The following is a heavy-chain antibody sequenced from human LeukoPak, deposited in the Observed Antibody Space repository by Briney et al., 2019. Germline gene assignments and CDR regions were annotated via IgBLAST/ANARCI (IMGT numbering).Heavy chain of an antibody. J-gene: IGHJ4*02. CDR1: GFTVSTNY. V-gene: IGHV3-53*01. Sequence: GGSLRLSCAASGFTVSTNYMSWVRQAPGEGLEWVSIIYSGGSTSYAASVKGRFTISRDNSKNTLYLQMNSLRAEDTAVYYCARGGHRQQQLDYWGQGTLVTVSS. CDR2: IYSGGST. D-gene: IGHD6-13*01. CDR3: ARGGHRQQQLDY.